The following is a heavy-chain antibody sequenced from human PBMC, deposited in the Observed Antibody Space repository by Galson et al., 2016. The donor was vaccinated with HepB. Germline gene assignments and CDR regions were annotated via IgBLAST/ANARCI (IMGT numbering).Heavy chain of an antibody. V-gene: IGHV3-33*01. J-gene: IGHJ4*02. CDR3: AREKTVAVPAALDY. Sequence: SLRLSCAASGFTFSSYGMHWVRQAPGKGLEWVAVIWYDGSNKYYADSVKGRFTIYRDNSKNTLYLQMNSLSAEETAVYYCAREKTVAVPAALDYWGQGTLVTVSS. CDR2: IWYDGSNK. D-gene: IGHD2-2*01. CDR1: GFTFSSYG.